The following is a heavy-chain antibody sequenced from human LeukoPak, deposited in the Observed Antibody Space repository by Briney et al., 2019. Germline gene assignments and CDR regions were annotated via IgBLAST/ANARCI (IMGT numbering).Heavy chain of an antibody. Sequence: PSETLSLTCTVSGGSISSGGYYWSWIRQHPGKGLEWIGYIYYSGSTYYNPSLKSRVTISVDTSKSQFSLKLSSVTAADTAVYYCARDGSESNNWFDPWGQGTLVTVSS. J-gene: IGHJ5*02. CDR1: GGSISSGGYY. CDR2: IYYSGST. V-gene: IGHV4-31*03. D-gene: IGHD1-26*01. CDR3: ARDGSESNNWFDP.